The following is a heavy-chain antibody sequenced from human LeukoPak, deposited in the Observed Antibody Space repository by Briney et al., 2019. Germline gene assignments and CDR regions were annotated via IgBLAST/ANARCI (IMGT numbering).Heavy chain of an antibody. D-gene: IGHD1-1*01. CDR1: GGSFSGYY. V-gene: IGHV4-34*01. CDR2: IYHEGGT. Sequence: SEALSLTCAVYGGSFSGYYWSWIRQSPGKGLEWIGDIYHEGGTNYSPSLKGRITISVDTSKNQFSVRLTSVTAADTAVYYCARTFEPRRIPGTWGGVFDPWGQGTLVTVSS. CDR3: ARTFEPRRIPGTWGGVFDP. J-gene: IGHJ5*02.